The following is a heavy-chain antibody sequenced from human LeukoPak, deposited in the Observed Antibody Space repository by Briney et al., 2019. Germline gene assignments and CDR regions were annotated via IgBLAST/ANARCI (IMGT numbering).Heavy chain of an antibody. CDR3: ARGAGSTISNDAFDI. Sequence: PSETLSLTCTVSGGSISSYYWSWIRQPPGKGLEWIGYIYYSGNTYYNPSLKSRVTISVDTSKNQFSLKLSSVTAADTAMYYCARGAGSTISNDAFDIWGQGTMVTVSS. V-gene: IGHV4-59*12. CDR2: IYYSGNT. J-gene: IGHJ3*02. D-gene: IGHD2-15*01. CDR1: GGSISSYY.